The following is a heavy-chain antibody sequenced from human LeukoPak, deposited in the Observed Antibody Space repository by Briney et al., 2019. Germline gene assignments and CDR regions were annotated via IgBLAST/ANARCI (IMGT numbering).Heavy chain of an antibody. Sequence: GGSLRLSCAASGFTFSSYWMSWVRQAPGKGLEWVANIKQNGSEKYYVDSVKGRFTISRDNAKNSLYLQMNSLRAEDTAVYYCARDRSPNYTAMDNWGQGTLVTVSS. CDR2: IKQNGSEK. CDR1: GFTFSSYW. V-gene: IGHV3-7*01. J-gene: IGHJ4*02. CDR3: ARDRSPNYTAMDN. D-gene: IGHD5-18*01.